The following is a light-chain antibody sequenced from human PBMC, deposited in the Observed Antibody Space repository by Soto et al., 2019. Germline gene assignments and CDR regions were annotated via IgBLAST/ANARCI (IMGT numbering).Light chain of an antibody. Sequence: DIVLTQTPLSLSVSPGQPASISCTSSQSLLDSDGETYLSWYVQKPGQPPQILVYEVSNRFSGVPQRLSGGGSGTNFKLKISRVEPEDVGVYYFMQSLQRWTFGRGTKVEIK. J-gene: IGKJ1*01. V-gene: IGKV2D-29*01. CDR3: MQSLQRWT. CDR1: QSLLDSDGETY. CDR2: EVS.